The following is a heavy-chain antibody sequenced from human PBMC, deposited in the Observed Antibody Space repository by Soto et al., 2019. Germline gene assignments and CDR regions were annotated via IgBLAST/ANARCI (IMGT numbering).Heavy chain of an antibody. D-gene: IGHD4-17*01. J-gene: IGHJ6*02. Sequence: QVQVVQSGPEVKNPGSSVKVSCKASGGTLSSYAINWVRQAPGQGLEWVGGVIPVFDSTKYAQKFQGRVTIPADSSRSTVYLELTGLRFDDTAVYYCARGTLRRDGYTGDRDADYIYTMDVWGQGTTVTVS. V-gene: IGHV1-69*06. CDR3: ARGTLRRDGYTGDRDADYIYTMDV. CDR2: VIPVFDST. CDR1: GGTLSSYA.